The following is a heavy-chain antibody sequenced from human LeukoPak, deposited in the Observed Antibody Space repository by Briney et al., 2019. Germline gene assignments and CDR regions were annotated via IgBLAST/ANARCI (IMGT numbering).Heavy chain of an antibody. J-gene: IGHJ4*02. CDR1: GFTFGDYA. V-gene: IGHV3-49*03. CDR3: TRDVSGTNSLFFDY. CDR2: IRSKAYGGTT. D-gene: IGHD1-1*01. Sequence: SGGSLRLSSTASGFTFGDYAMSWFRQAPGKGLEWVGFIRSKAYGGTTEYAASVKGRFTISRDDSKSIAYLQMNSLKTEDTAVYYCTRDVSGTNSLFFDYWGQGTLVTVSS.